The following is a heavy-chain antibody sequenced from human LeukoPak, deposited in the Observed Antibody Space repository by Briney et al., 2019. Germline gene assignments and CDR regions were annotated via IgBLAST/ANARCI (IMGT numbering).Heavy chain of an antibody. J-gene: IGHJ4*02. Sequence: PSETLPLTCTVSGGSISSGSYYWSWIRQPAGKGLEWIGRIYTSGSTNYNPSLKSRVTMSVDTSKNQFSLKLSSVTAADTAVYYCAREDYGDSRFDYWGQGTLVTVSS. CDR1: GGSISSGSYY. V-gene: IGHV4-61*02. CDR3: AREDYGDSRFDY. D-gene: IGHD4-17*01. CDR2: IYTSGST.